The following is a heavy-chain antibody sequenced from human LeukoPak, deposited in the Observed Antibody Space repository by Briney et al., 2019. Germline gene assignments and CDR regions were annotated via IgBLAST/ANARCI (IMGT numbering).Heavy chain of an antibody. CDR1: ALTVSINY. J-gene: IGHJ5*02. V-gene: IGHV3-53*01. CDR2: IYIGGST. CDR3: ARRINWGFDP. D-gene: IGHD7-27*01. Sequence: PGRCLSPARALAALTVSINYIGSVSQAPGSRLEWVSVIYIGGSTYYADSVKSRFTITRDNSKNTLYLQMSSLRAEDTAVYYCARRINWGFDPWGQGTLVTVSS.